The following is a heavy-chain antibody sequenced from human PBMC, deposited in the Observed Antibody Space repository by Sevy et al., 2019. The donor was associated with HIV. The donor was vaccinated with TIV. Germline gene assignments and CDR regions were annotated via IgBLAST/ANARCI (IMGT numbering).Heavy chain of an antibody. CDR3: ARDHIPNWNDVFGSGSGPHY. D-gene: IGHD1-1*01. Sequence: GGSLRLSCAASGFTFSSYAMHWVRQAPGKGLEWVAVISYDGSNKYYADSVKGRFTISRDNSKNTLYLQMNSLRAEDTAVYYCARDHIPNWNDVFGSGSGPHYWGQGTLVTVSS. CDR1: GFTFSSYA. V-gene: IGHV3-30*04. J-gene: IGHJ4*02. CDR2: ISYDGSNK.